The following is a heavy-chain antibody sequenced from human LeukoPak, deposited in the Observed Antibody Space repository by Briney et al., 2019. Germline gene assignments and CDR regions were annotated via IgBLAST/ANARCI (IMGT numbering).Heavy chain of an antibody. Sequence: GGSLRLSCAASGFTFDDYGMSWVRQAPGKGLEWVSGINWNGGSTGYADSVKGRFTISRDNAKNSLYLQMNSLRAEDTAVYYCAKARGGYSYGYPFDYWGQGTLVTVSS. CDR2: INWNGGST. D-gene: IGHD5-18*01. V-gene: IGHV3-20*04. CDR3: AKARGGYSYGYPFDY. CDR1: GFTFDDYG. J-gene: IGHJ4*02.